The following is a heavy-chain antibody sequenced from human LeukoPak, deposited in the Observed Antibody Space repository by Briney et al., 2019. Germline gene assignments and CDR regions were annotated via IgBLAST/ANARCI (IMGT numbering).Heavy chain of an antibody. CDR2: INHSGST. J-gene: IGHJ4*02. D-gene: IGHD3-10*01. V-gene: IGHV4-34*01. CDR3: AREQIGGSGSYWSPVVDY. CDR1: GGSFSGYY. Sequence: PSETLSLTCAVYGGSFSGYYWSWIRQPPGKGLEWIGEINHSGSTNYNPSLKSRVTISVDTSKNQFSLKLSSVTAADTAVYYCAREQIGGSGSYWSPVVDYWGQGTLVTVSS.